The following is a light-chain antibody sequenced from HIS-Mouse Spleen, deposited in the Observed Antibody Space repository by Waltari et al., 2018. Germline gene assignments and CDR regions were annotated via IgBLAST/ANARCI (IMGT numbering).Light chain of an antibody. V-gene: IGLV7-43*01. CDR2: STS. Sequence: QTVVTQEPSLTVSPGGTVTLTCASSTGAVTSGYYPNWFQQKPGQAPGALIYSTSNKHAWTPARCAGSLLGGKAALTLSGVQPEDEAEYYCLLYYGGAQLVFGGGTKLTVL. CDR1: TGAVTSGYY. CDR3: LLYYGGAQLV. J-gene: IGLJ3*02.